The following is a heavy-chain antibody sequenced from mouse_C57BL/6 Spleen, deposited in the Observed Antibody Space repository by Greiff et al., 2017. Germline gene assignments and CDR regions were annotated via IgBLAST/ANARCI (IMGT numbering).Heavy chain of an antibody. CDR1: GYAFTNYL. CDR2: INPGSGGT. J-gene: IGHJ4*01. Sequence: QVQLQQSGAELVRPGTSVKVSCKASGYAFTNYLIEWVKQRPGQGLEWIGGINPGSGGTNYNEKFKGKATLTADKSSSTAYMQLSSLTSEDSADYFGAKCSLLGRIAMEYWGQGTSVTVSS. D-gene: IGHD4-1*01. V-gene: IGHV1-54*01. CDR3: AKCSLLGRIAMEY.